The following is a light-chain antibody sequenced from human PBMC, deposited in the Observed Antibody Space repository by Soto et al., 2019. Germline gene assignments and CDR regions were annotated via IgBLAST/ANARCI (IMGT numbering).Light chain of an antibody. CDR3: QQRSNWPRT. J-gene: IGKJ1*01. Sequence: TQSPSSLSAAVGDRVTFTCQASQDIYKYLNWYQQKPGQAPRLLIYDASNRATGIPARFSGSGSGTDFTLTISSLEPEDFAVYYCQQRSNWPRTFGQGTKVEIK. CDR2: DAS. CDR1: QDIYKY. V-gene: IGKV3-11*01.